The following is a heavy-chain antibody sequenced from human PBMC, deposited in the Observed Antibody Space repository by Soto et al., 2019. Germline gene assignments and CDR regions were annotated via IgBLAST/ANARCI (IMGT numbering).Heavy chain of an antibody. J-gene: IGHJ4*02. CDR3: ARGAKDSYPGSHIIDV. Sequence: SGGPLRLSCVASGITFRSRAMSWVLQAPGEGRVGVSTTTDNGGDRKYADSVRGRFTISRDNSKNTLYLQMSSLRAEDSAVYFCARGAKDSYPGSHIIDVWGRGTRVTVSS. CDR1: GITFRSRA. D-gene: IGHD1-26*01. V-gene: IGHV3-23*01. CDR2: TTDNGGDR.